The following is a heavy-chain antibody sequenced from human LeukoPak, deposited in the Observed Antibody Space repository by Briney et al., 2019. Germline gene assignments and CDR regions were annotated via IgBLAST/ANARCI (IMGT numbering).Heavy chain of an antibody. Sequence: PSETLSLTCTVSGGSISSSSYYWGWIRQPPGKGLEWIGSIYYSGSTYYSPSLKSRVTISVDTSKNQFSLKLSSVTAADTAVYYCLRYDSSGLGYWGQGTLVTVSS. V-gene: IGHV4-39*01. J-gene: IGHJ4*02. CDR1: GGSISSSSYY. D-gene: IGHD3-22*01. CDR2: IYYSGST. CDR3: LRYDSSGLGY.